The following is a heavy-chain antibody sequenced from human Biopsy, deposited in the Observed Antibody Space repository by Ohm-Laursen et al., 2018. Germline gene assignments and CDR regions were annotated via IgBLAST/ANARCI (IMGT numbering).Heavy chain of an antibody. D-gene: IGHD4-23*01. CDR2: ISRSGSII. CDR3: ARDWGGDYGGNIDYYYFYGMDV. V-gene: IGHV3-11*01. CDR1: GFTFSDYY. Sequence: SLRLSCAASGFTFSDYYMSWVRQAPGQGLEWLSYISRSGSIIDYADSVKGRFTISRDNAQNTLYLQMNSMRADDTAVYYWARDWGGDYGGNIDYYYFYGMDVWGQGTTVTVSS. J-gene: IGHJ6*02.